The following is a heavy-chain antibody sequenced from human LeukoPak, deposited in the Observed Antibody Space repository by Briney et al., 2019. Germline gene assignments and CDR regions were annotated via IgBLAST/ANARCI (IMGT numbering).Heavy chain of an antibody. J-gene: IGHJ4*02. V-gene: IGHV4-31*03. CDR3: ARQKYQLLVDY. Sequence: SQTLSLTCTVSGGSISSGGYYWSWIRQHPGKGLEWIGYIYYSGSTYYNPSLKSRVTISVDTSKNQFSLKLSSVTAADTAVYYCARQKYQLLVDYWGQGTLVTVSS. CDR1: GGSISSGGYY. D-gene: IGHD2-2*01. CDR2: IYYSGST.